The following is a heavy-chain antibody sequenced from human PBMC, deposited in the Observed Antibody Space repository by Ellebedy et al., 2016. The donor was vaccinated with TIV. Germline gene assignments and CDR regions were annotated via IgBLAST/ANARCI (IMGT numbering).Heavy chain of an antibody. Sequence: GGSLRLXCAASRFTFSSYTMNWVRQAPGKGLEWVSSITSSGTDIYYADSVKGRLTISRDNAKNSLYLQMNSLRVEDTAVYYCARGVGGTSLNWFDPWGQGTLVTVSS. J-gene: IGHJ5*02. D-gene: IGHD3-16*01. CDR3: ARGVGGTSLNWFDP. V-gene: IGHV3-21*01. CDR1: RFTFSSYT. CDR2: ITSSGTDI.